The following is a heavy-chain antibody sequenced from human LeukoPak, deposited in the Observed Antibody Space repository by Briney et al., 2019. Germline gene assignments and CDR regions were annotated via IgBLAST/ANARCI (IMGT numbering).Heavy chain of an antibody. CDR1: GFTFGNYW. CDR2: IKEDGSET. CDR3: ARARLYYDFWSGYHRVFDY. J-gene: IGHJ4*02. Sequence: SGGSLRLSCAASGFTFGNYWMTRVRQAPGKGLEWLAHIKEDGSETAYVDSVRGRFTISRDNAKNSLYLQMSSLRDEDTAVYYCARARLYYDFWSGYHRVFDYWGQGTLVTVSS. V-gene: IGHV3-7*01. D-gene: IGHD3-3*01.